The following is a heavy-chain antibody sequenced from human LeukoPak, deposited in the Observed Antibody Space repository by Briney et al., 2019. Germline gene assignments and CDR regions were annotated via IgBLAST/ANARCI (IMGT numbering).Heavy chain of an antibody. CDR1: GFTFSSNA. CDR3: ARIRNSGSYFGDAFDI. D-gene: IGHD1-26*01. Sequence: GGSLRLSCAASGFTFSSNAMSWVRQAPGKGLEWVANIKQDGSEKYYVDSVKGRFTISRDNAKNSLYLQMNSLRAEDTAVYYCARIRNSGSYFGDAFDIWGQGTMVTVSP. J-gene: IGHJ3*02. V-gene: IGHV3-7*01. CDR2: IKQDGSEK.